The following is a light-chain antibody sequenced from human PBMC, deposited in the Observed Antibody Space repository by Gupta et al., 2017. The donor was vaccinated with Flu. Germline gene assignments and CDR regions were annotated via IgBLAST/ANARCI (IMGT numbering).Light chain of an antibody. Sequence: QSVLTQAPSVSGAPGQRVTISCTGSNSSVGARFDVHWYQRLPGTAPKLLIFGNSNRPSGVPDRFSGSKSGTSASLAITGLQAEDEADYYCQSYDSSLSGLVFGGGTKLTVL. J-gene: IGLJ2*01. CDR1: NSSVGARFD. V-gene: IGLV1-40*01. CDR3: QSYDSSLSGLV. CDR2: GNS.